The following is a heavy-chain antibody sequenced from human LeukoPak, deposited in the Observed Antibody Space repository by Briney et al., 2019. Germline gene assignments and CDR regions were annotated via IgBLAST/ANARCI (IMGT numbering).Heavy chain of an antibody. CDR2: ISGSGGST. CDR1: GFTFSSYA. CDR3: ARLCDGDSSLDY. D-gene: IGHD2-21*01. Sequence: GGSLRLSCAASGFTFSSYAMSWVRQAPGKGLEWVSAISGSGGSTYYADSVKGRFTISRDNSKNTLYLQMNSLRAEDTAVYYCARLCDGDSSLDYWGQGTLVTVSS. J-gene: IGHJ4*02. V-gene: IGHV3-23*01.